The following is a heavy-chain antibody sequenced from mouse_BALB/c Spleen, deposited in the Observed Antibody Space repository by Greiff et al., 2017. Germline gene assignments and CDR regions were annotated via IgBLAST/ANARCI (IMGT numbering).Heavy chain of an antibody. CDR2: ISYSGST. CDR3: ARRDYGNYGGYFDV. D-gene: IGHD2-1*01. J-gene: IGHJ1*01. Sequence: EVQLQQSGPGLVKPSQSLSLTCTVTGYSITSDYAWNWIRQFPGNKLEWMGYISYSGSTSYNPSLKSRISITRDTSKNQFFLQLNSVTTEDTATYYCARRDYGNYGGYFDVWGAGTTVTVSS. CDR1: GYSITSDYA. V-gene: IGHV3-2*02.